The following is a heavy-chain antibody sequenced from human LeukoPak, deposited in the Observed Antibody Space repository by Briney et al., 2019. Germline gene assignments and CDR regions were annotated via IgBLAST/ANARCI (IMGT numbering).Heavy chain of an antibody. CDR2: ITSSGSTM. J-gene: IGHJ3*01. V-gene: IGHV3-48*04. CDR1: GFTFSGST. CDR3: ARDPVHFDAFDV. Sequence: GGSLRLSCAASGFTFSGSTMHWVRQASGKGLEWLSYITSSGSTMFYSDSVKGRFAISRDNAKNSLYLHLSSLRAEDTAIYYCARDPVHFDAFDVWGQGAMVAVSS.